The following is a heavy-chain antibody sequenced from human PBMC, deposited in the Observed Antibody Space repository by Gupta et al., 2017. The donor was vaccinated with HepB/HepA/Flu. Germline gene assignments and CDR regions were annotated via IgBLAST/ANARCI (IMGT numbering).Heavy chain of an antibody. CDR2: VHSSETT. Sequence: QVQLQESGPGLVKPSEPLSLTCRISSSSISEEYWSWIRQAAGKGLECIGRVHSSETTVYYPSRKSRVTMSLDTAKSQFSLTLRSVTAADTAVYYCARWDKYQRVFDPWGQGTLVTVSS. CDR3: ARWDKYQRVFDP. CDR1: SSSISEEY. D-gene: IGHD2-2*01. V-gene: IGHV4-4*07. J-gene: IGHJ5*02.